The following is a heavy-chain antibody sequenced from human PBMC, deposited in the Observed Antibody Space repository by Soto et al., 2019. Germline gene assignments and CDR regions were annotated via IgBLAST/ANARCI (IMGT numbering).Heavy chain of an antibody. D-gene: IGHD2-2*01. Sequence: LVKVSCKASGGTFSSYAISWVRQAPGQGLEWMGGIIPIFGTANYAQKFQGRVTITADESTSTAYMELSSLRSEDTAVYYCARKKVSDIVVVPAGGFYGMDVWGQGTTVTVSS. V-gene: IGHV1-69*13. CDR1: GGTFSSYA. CDR2: IIPIFGTA. CDR3: ARKKVSDIVVVPAGGFYGMDV. J-gene: IGHJ6*02.